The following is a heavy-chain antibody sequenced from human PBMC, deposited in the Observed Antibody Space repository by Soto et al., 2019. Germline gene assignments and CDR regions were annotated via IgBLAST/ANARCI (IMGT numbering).Heavy chain of an antibody. CDR2: IYYSGSA. J-gene: IGHJ6*03. V-gene: IGHV4-59*01. D-gene: IGHD3-16*01. CDR1: GASISSYH. Sequence: QVQLQESGPGLVKPSETLSLTCTVSGASISSYHWSWIRQTPGKGLEWIGYIYYSGSANYNPSLKSRVTFSVYTSKNQVSLKLSSVTAADTGVYYCAAAVPAEYVFPYYYMDVWGKGTTVTVSS. CDR3: AAAVPAEYVFPYYYMDV.